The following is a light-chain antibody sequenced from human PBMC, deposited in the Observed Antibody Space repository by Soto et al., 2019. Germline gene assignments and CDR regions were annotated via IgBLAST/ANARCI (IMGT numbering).Light chain of an antibody. CDR2: EVS. J-gene: IGLJ1*01. CDR1: SSDVGGYNY. V-gene: IGLV2-14*01. Sequence: QSVLTQPASVSGSPGQSITISCTGTSSDVGGYNYVSLYQQHPGKAPKLMIYEVSNRPSGVSNRFSGSKSGNTASLTISGLQAEDEADYYCSSYTSSSTPYVFGTGTKVTVL. CDR3: SSYTSSSTPYV.